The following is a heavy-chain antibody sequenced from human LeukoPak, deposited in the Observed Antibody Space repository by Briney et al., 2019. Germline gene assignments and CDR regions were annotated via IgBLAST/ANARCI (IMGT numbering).Heavy chain of an antibody. D-gene: IGHD2-2*01. CDR1: RFTFSSYS. J-gene: IGHJ6*02. V-gene: IGHV3-21*01. CDR3: ATTPIVVVPAAPGYYYGMDV. Sequence: GESLRLSCAASRFTFSSYSMNWVRQAPGKGLEWVSSITSSSSYMYYADSVKGRFTISGDNAKNSLYLQMNSLRAEDTAVYYCATTPIVVVPAAPGYYYGMDVWGQGTTVTVSS. CDR2: ITSSSSYM.